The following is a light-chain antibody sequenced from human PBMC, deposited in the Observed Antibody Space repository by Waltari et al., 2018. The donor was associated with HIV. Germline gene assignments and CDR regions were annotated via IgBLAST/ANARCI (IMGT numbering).Light chain of an antibody. CDR3: QQYYNTPYT. CDR1: QSLLSSSNSKNY. J-gene: IGKJ2*01. CDR2: WAS. Sequence: DIVMTQSPASLSVSLVERATINCTSRQSLLSSSNSKNYLAWDQHKAGQPPKLLIYWASTRESGVPDRFSGSGSGTDFTLTISSLQAEDVAVYYCQQYYNTPYTFGQGTTLEI. V-gene: IGKV4-1*01.